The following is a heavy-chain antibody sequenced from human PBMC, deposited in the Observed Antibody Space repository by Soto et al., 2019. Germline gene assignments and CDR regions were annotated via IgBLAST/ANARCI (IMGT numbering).Heavy chain of an antibody. CDR1: GFTFSSYG. J-gene: IGHJ6*02. CDR2: IWYDGSNK. CDR3: ARDVKMVRGVNKYYYYGMDV. Sequence: QPGGSLRLSCAASGFTFSSYGMHWVRQAPGKGLEWVAVIWYDGSNKYYADSVKGRFTISRDNSKNTLYLQMNSLRAEDTAVYYCARDVKMVRGVNKYYYYGMDVWGQGTTVTVYS. V-gene: IGHV3-33*01. D-gene: IGHD3-10*01.